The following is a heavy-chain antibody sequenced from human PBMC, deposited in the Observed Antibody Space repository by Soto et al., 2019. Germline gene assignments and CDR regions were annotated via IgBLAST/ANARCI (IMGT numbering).Heavy chain of an antibody. Sequence: AGVKVSCKASGYTFTSYGISWVRQAPGQGLEWMGWINPSDGNRNFAQKFEDRVTMTTATSTNTVFLELRSLKSDDTAIYYCARDRLRGYDSSGFYSWGQGTMVTVSS. J-gene: IGHJ4*02. D-gene: IGHD3-22*01. CDR1: GYTFTSYG. CDR3: ARDRLRGYDSSGFYS. V-gene: IGHV1-18*01. CDR2: INPSDGNR.